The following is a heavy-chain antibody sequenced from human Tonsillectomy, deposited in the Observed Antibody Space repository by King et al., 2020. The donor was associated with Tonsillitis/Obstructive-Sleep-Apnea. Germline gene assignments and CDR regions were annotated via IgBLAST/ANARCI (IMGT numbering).Heavy chain of an antibody. D-gene: IGHD6-13*01. V-gene: IGHV4-34*01. CDR1: GGSSSVYY. J-gene: IGHJ1*01. Sequence: VQLQQWGAGLLKPSETLSLTCGISGGSSSVYYRSWIRQPPGKGLQWIGEINHSGSTIYNPSLKSRATISVDTSKNQPSLQLHSVTAADTALYYCSTPSSWYGRYFHHWGQGTLVTVSP. CDR2: INHSGST. CDR3: STPSSWYGRYFHH.